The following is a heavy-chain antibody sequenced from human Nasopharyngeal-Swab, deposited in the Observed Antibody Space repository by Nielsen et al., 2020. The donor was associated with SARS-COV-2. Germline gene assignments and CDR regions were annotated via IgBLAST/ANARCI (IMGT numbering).Heavy chain of an antibody. D-gene: IGHD6-19*01. Sequence: GESLKISCAASGFTFSSYGMHWVRQAPGKGLEWVAVIWYGGSNKYYADSVKGRFTISRDNSKNTLYLQMNSLRAEDTAVYYCARSSGGYWYFDLWGRGTLVTVSS. CDR2: IWYGGSNK. CDR1: GFTFSSYG. CDR3: ARSSGGYWYFDL. V-gene: IGHV3-33*01. J-gene: IGHJ2*01.